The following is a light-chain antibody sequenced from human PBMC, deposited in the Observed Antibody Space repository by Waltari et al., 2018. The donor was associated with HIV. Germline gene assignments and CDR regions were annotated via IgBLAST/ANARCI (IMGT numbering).Light chain of an antibody. Sequence: QAGLTQTPSVAEDLRQTATLPCTGARHNFGAQGAACLQHHPGPPPTLLSDRNNGRPSGISGRVSASRSGNTASLTISGLQPEDEADYYCSAWDSSLRVWVFGGGTKLTVL. J-gene: IGLJ3*02. V-gene: IGLV10-54*04. CDR2: RNN. CDR1: RHNFGAQG. CDR3: SAWDSSLRVWV.